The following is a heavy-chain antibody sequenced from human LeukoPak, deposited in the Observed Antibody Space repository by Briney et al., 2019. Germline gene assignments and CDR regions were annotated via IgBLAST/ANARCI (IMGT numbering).Heavy chain of an antibody. CDR1: GFTVSSNY. Sequence: GGSLRLSCAASGFTVSSNYMSWVRQAPGKGLEWVSVIYSGGSTYYADSVKGRFTISRDNSKNTLYLQMNSLRAEDTAVYYCAKDLITMIVGGDAFDIWGQGTMVTVSS. V-gene: IGHV3-53*01. CDR3: AKDLITMIVGGDAFDI. CDR2: IYSGGST. D-gene: IGHD3-22*01. J-gene: IGHJ3*02.